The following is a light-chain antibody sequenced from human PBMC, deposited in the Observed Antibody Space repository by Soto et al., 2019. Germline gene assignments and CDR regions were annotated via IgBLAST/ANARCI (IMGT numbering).Light chain of an antibody. V-gene: IGKV1-5*03. CDR2: KAS. CDR1: QSVDDW. CDR3: QRYRSFPYS. J-gene: IGKJ2*01. Sequence: DIQMTQSPSTLSASIGDSVTITCRASQSVDDWLAWYQQTPGRAPKLLVYKASNLEDGVPSKFSGGGSGTQFTLTINNLQPDDFVTYFCQRYRSFPYSFGQGTKLEI.